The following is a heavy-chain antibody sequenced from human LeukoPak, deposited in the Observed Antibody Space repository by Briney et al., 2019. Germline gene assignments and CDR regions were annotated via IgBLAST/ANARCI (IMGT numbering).Heavy chain of an antibody. Sequence: PGGSLRLSCAASGFTFSTYAMSWVRQAPGKGLEWVSDISGTGANTYYADSVKGRFTISRDNAKNTLYLQMNSLRAEDTAVYYCARDNGENYHTAFDYWGQGTLVTVSS. CDR1: GFTFSTYA. CDR2: ISGTGANT. V-gene: IGHV3-23*01. J-gene: IGHJ4*02. D-gene: IGHD2-8*01. CDR3: ARDNGENYHTAFDY.